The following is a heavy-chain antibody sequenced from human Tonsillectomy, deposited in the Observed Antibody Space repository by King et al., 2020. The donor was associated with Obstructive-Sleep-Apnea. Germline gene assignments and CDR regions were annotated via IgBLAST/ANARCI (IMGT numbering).Heavy chain of an antibody. D-gene: IGHD3-22*01. CDR3: ASWDYYDSSGYEGY. V-gene: IGHV4-39*07. Sequence: QLQESGPGLVKPSETLSLTCTVSGGSISSSSYYWGWIRQPPGKGLEWIGSIYYSGSTYYNPSLKSRVTISVDTSKNHFSLKLSSVTAADTAGYYCASWDYYDSSGYEGYWGQGTLVTVSS. CDR1: GGSISSSSYY. J-gene: IGHJ4*02. CDR2: IYYSGST.